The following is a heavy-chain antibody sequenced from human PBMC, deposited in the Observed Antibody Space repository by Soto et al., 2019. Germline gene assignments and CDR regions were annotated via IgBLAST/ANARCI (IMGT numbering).Heavy chain of an antibody. CDR1: GDSMTKYY. V-gene: IGHV4-4*07. J-gene: IGHJ4*02. CDR2: IYMSGST. D-gene: IGHD1-26*01. CDR3: ARPVGAAHYFDF. Sequence: SETLSLTCNVSGDSMTKYYWSWIRQPAGKGLEWIGRIYMSGSTNYNPSLKSRVTMSIDTSNNHFSLDLKSVTAADTAVYYCARPVGAAHYFDFWGQGALVTVSS.